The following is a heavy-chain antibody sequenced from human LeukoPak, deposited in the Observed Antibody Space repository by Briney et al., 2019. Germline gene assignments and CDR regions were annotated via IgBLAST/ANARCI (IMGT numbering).Heavy chain of an antibody. V-gene: IGHV7-4-1*02. CDR2: INTNTGNP. Sequence: ASVKVSCKASGYTFTSYAMNWVRQAPGQGLEWMGWINTNTGNPTYAQGFTGRFVFSLDTSVSTAYLQISSLKAEDTAVYYCARDRFVGPYNWFDPWGQGTLVTVSS. CDR3: ARDRFVGPYNWFDP. CDR1: GYTFTSYA. J-gene: IGHJ5*02. D-gene: IGHD3-10*01.